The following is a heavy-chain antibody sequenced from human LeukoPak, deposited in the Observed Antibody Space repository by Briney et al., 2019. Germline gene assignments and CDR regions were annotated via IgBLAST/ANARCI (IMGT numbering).Heavy chain of an antibody. D-gene: IGHD3-3*01. V-gene: IGHV1-46*01. Sequence: GASVEVSCKASGYTFTSYYMHWVRQAPGQGLEWMGIINPSGGSTSYAQKFQGRVTMTRDTSTSTVYMELSSLRSEDTAMYYCARGRSKSTVLGVVMSMDVWGQGTTVTVSS. CDR2: INPSGGST. J-gene: IGHJ6*02. CDR1: GYTFTSYY. CDR3: ARGRSKSTVLGVVMSMDV.